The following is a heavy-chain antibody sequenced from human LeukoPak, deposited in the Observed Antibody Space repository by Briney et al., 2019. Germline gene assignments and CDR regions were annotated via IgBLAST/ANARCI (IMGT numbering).Heavy chain of an antibody. CDR1: GYSFTSNY. Sequence: ASVKVSCKASGYSFTSNYIHWVRQAPGQGLEWMGMIYPRDGSTSYAQKFQGWVTMTRDTSISTAYMELSRLRSDDTAVYYCAREIVAASNWFDPWGQGTLVTVSS. J-gene: IGHJ5*02. CDR3: AREIVAASNWFDP. CDR2: IYPRDGST. V-gene: IGHV1-46*01. D-gene: IGHD6-13*01.